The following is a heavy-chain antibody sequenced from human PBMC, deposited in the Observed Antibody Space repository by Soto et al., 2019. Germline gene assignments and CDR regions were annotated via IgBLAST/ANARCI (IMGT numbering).Heavy chain of an antibody. CDR3: ARDVGYGLIDG. D-gene: IGHD5-18*01. CDR1: GYTFTSYG. CDR2: INAYNGNT. V-gene: IGHV1-18*01. Sequence: QVQLVQSGGEVKKPGASVKVSCKASGYTFTSYGISWERQAPGQGLEWMGWINAYNGNTNYAQKVQVIVTITTDTSTSTAYIELRSLRSDDTAVYYGARDVGYGLIDGWGQGTLVTVSS. J-gene: IGHJ4*02.